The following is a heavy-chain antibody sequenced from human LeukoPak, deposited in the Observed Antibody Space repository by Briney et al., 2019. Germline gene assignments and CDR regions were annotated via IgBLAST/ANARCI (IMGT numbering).Heavy chain of an antibody. CDR1: GYTFTGYY. D-gene: IGHD1-1*01. Sequence: ASVTVSCKASGYTFTGYYMHWVRQAPGQGLEWMGWINPNSGGTNYAQKFQGRVTMTRDTSISTAYMELSRLRSDDTAVYYCAKQNWNPFHYYMDVWGKGTTVTVSS. CDR2: INPNSGGT. V-gene: IGHV1-2*02. J-gene: IGHJ6*03. CDR3: AKQNWNPFHYYMDV.